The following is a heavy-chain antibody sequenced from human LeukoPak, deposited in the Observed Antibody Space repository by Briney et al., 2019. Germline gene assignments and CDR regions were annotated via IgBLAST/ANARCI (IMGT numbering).Heavy chain of an antibody. D-gene: IGHD3-9*01. Sequence: SGPTLVKPTQTLTLTCTFSGFSFSTSGVGVCWSRQPPGRALEWLAVIYWDEDERYRPSLKSRLTINKDTSKNQVVLTMTNMDPVDTATYYCARTPYYDILTGSRGTYDYWGRGILVTVSS. V-gene: IGHV2-5*02. J-gene: IGHJ4*02. CDR1: GFSFSTSGVG. CDR3: ARTPYYDILTGSRGTYDY. CDR2: IYWDEDE.